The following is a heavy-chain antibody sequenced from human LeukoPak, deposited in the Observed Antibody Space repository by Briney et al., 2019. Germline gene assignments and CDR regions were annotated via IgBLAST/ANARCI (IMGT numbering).Heavy chain of an antibody. V-gene: IGHV1-8*02. CDR2: MNPNSGNT. CDR3: ARGDEHCSSTSCYYYYYGMDV. J-gene: IGHJ6*02. D-gene: IGHD2-2*01. Sequence: GASVKVSCKASGYTFTGYHMHWVRQAPGQGLEWMGWMNPNSGNTGYAQKFQGRVTMTRNTSISTAYMELSSLRSEDTAVYYCARGDEHCSSTSCYYYYYGMDVWGQGTTVTVSS. CDR1: GYTFTGYH.